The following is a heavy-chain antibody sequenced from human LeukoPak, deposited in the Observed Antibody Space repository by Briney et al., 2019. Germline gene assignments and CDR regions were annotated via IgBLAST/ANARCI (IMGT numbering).Heavy chain of an antibody. CDR2: IYSGGST. CDR3: ARDPHY. J-gene: IGHJ4*02. Sequence: GGSLRLSCAASGFTFDDYGLSWVRQAPGKGLEWVSVIYSGGSTYYADSVKGRFTISRDNSKNTLYLQMNSLRAEDTAVYYCARDPHYWGQGTLVTVSS. CDR1: GFTFDDYG. V-gene: IGHV3-53*01.